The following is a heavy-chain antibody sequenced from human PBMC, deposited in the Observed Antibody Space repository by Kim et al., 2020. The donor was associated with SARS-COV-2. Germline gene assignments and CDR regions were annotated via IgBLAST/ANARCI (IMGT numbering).Heavy chain of an antibody. D-gene: IGHD3-10*01. CDR3: ARRLSNTTGSCSHYCDL. CDR1: GGSFSGYY. Sequence: SETLSLTCAVYGGSFSGYYWSWIRQPPGKGLEWIGEINHSGRTNYNPSPKSRVTISVDTSKNQFSLKLTSVTAAETAVDYCARRLSNTTGSCSHYCDLWGQGTLVTVSS. CDR2: INHSGRT. J-gene: IGHJ4*02. V-gene: IGHV4-34*01.